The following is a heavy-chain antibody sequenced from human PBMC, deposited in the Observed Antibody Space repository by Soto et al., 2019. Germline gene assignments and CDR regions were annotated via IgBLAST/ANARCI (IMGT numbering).Heavy chain of an antibody. Sequence: CKGSGYSFTNYWISWVRQMPGKGLEWMGRIDPSDSYTNYSPSFQGHVTISADRSISTAYLQWSSLKSSDTAMYYCATHGGPGYFHHWGQGTLVTAPQ. D-gene: IGHD6-25*01. V-gene: IGHV5-10-1*01. J-gene: IGHJ1*01. CDR1: GYSFTNYW. CDR2: IDPSDSYT. CDR3: ATHGGPGYFHH.